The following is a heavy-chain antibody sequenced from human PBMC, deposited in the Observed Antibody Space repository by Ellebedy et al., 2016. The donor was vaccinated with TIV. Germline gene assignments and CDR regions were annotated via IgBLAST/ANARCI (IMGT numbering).Heavy chain of an antibody. CDR2: MYYSGRT. CDR1: GASTSSGGYY. CDR3: ARGLVGATTSYVDY. J-gene: IGHJ4*02. Sequence: LRLSXTVPGASTSSGGYYWSCIRQHPGKGLEWIGYMYYSGRTYYNPSLKGRVTIAEDTSTNQFSLKLSSVTAADTAVYYCARGLVGATTSYVDYWGQGTLVTVSS. D-gene: IGHD1-26*01. V-gene: IGHV4-31*03.